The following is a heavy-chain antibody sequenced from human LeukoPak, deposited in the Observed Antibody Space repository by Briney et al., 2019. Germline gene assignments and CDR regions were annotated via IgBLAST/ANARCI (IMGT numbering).Heavy chain of an antibody. V-gene: IGHV1-69*04. CDR3: ARERYYYDSSGYHYFDY. CDR2: TIPILGIA. Sequence: SVKVSCKASRGTFSSYAISWVRQAPGQGLEWMGRTIPILGIANYAQKFQGRVTITADKSTSTAYMELSSLRSEDTAVYYCARERYYYDSSGYHYFDYWGQGTLVTVSS. D-gene: IGHD3-22*01. J-gene: IGHJ4*02. CDR1: RGTFSSYA.